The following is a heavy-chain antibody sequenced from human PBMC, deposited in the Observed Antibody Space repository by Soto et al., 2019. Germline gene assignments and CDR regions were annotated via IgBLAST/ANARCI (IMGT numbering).Heavy chain of an antibody. CDR2: ISDSGTGT. V-gene: IGHV3-23*01. D-gene: IGHD3-22*01. J-gene: IGHJ3*02. Sequence: EVQILESGGGLVQPGGSLRLSCAASGFTFSSYAMYWVRQAPGKGLAWVSGISDSGTGTYYADSVKGRFTISRHNAKNTVYLQMKSLRAEDTAVYYCAKDHTVVIRDAFDIWGPGTLVNVSS. CDR3: AKDHTVVIRDAFDI. CDR1: GFTFSSYA.